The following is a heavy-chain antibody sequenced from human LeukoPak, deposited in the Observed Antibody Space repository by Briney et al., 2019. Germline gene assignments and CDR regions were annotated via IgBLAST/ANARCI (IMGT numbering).Heavy chain of an antibody. J-gene: IGHJ4*02. Sequence: GGSLRLSCAASGFTFSGYGMSWVRQGPGKGLEWVSTITGSGGSTYYADSVKGRFTISRDNSKNTLYLQMSSLRAEDTAVYYCVKENYGDYGEFDYWGQGTLVTVSS. CDR3: VKENYGDYGEFDY. D-gene: IGHD4-17*01. CDR2: ITGSGGST. V-gene: IGHV3-23*01. CDR1: GFTFSGYG.